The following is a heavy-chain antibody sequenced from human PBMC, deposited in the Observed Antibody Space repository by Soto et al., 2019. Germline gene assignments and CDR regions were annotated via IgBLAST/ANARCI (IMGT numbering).Heavy chain of an antibody. CDR1: GGTFSSYA. Sequence: ASVKVSCKASGGTFSSYAISWVRQAPGQGLEWMGGIIPIFGTANYAQKFQGRVTITADESTSTAYMELNSLRAEDTAVYYCARVSKYSGGWYVLYYLDGWGLGTLVTVSS. J-gene: IGHJ4*02. CDR2: IIPIFGTA. V-gene: IGHV1-69*13. CDR3: ARVSKYSGGWYVLYYLDG. D-gene: IGHD6-19*01.